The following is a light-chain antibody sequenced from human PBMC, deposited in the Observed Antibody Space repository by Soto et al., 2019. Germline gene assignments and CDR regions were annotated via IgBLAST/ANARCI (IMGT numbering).Light chain of an antibody. J-gene: IGKJ4*01. CDR2: DAS. V-gene: IGKV3-11*01. Sequence: EIVLTQSPVTLSLSAGERATLSCRASQSVSSQLAWYQQKPGQAPRLLIYDASNRATGIPARFSGSGYGTGFNLTISSLEPEDFAVYYCQQRSSWPLTFGGGTKVDIK. CDR1: QSVSSQ. CDR3: QQRSSWPLT.